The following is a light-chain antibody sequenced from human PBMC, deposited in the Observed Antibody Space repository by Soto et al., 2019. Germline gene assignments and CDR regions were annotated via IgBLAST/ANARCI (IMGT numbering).Light chain of an antibody. CDR2: DVS. CDR1: QSINNF. CDR3: QQRSNWPPTWT. J-gene: IGKJ1*01. V-gene: IGKV3-11*01. Sequence: EIVLTQSPATLSLSPGERATLSCGASQSINNFIAWYQQKSGQPPRLVIYDVSKRATGIPARFSGSGSGTDFTLSISSLEPEDFAVYFCQQRSNWPPTWTFGPGTKVEVK.